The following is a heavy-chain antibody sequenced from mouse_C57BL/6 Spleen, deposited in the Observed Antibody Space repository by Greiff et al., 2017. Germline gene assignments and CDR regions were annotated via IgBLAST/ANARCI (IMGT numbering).Heavy chain of an antibody. J-gene: IGHJ2*01. CDR3: AREGLRSYFDY. V-gene: IGHV1-64*01. Sequence: QVHVKQPGAELVKPGASVKLSCKASGYTFTSYWMHWVKQRPGQGLEWIGMIHPNSGSTNYNEKFKSKATLTVDKSSSTAYMQLSSLTSEDSAVYYCAREGLRSYFDYWGQGTTLTVSS. CDR1: GYTFTSYW. CDR2: IHPNSGST. D-gene: IGHD2-4*01.